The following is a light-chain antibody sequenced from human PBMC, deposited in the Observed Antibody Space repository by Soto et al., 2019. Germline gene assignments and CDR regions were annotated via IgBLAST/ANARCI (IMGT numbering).Light chain of an antibody. CDR2: GTS. CDR1: QSVSRSH. CDR3: QQYGSSVT. Sequence: EVVLTQSPGTLSLSPGQRATLSCRASQSVSRSHLGWYQQKPGQAPRLLIYGTSSRATGIADRFSGSGSGTEFTLTISRLEPEDFAVYYCQQYGSSVTFGQGTKVEIK. V-gene: IGKV3-20*01. J-gene: IGKJ1*01.